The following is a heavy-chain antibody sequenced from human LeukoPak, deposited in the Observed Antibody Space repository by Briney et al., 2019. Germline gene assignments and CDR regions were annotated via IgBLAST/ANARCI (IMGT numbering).Heavy chain of an antibody. CDR1: GFTSSAYD. Sequence: PGESLRLSCAASGFTSSAYDMHWVRQITGGGLEWVSTSGTVGDTFYSDSVKGRFTISRDNSKNTLYLQMNSLRAEDTAVYYCAKTRPLDSSSWSHGDYWGQGTLVTVSS. V-gene: IGHV3-13*04. J-gene: IGHJ4*02. D-gene: IGHD6-13*01. CDR2: SGTVGDT. CDR3: AKTRPLDSSSWSHGDY.